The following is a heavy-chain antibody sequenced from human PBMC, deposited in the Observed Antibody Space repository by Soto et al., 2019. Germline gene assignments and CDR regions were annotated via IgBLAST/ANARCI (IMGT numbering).Heavy chain of an antibody. CDR3: ARDKEGMDV. Sequence: GESLKISCKGSGYSFTSYWIILVRQMPGKGLEWMGRIDPSDSYTNYSPSFQGHVTISRDNSKNTLYLQMGSLRAEDMAVYYCARDKEGMDVWGQGTTVTVSS. CDR2: IDPSDSYT. V-gene: IGHV5-10-1*01. CDR1: GYSFTSYW. J-gene: IGHJ6*02.